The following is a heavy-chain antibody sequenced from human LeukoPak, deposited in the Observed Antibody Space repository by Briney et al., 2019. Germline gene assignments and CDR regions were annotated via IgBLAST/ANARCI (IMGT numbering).Heavy chain of an antibody. Sequence: ASVKVSCKASGYTFTSYGISWVRQAPGQGLEWMGWISAYNGNTNYAQKLQGRVTMTTDTSTSTAYMELRSLRSDDTAVYYCARETKYGGRYNWLDPWGQGTLVTVSS. CDR3: ARETKYGGRYNWLDP. V-gene: IGHV1-18*01. CDR2: ISAYNGNT. CDR1: GYTFTSYG. J-gene: IGHJ5*02. D-gene: IGHD4-23*01.